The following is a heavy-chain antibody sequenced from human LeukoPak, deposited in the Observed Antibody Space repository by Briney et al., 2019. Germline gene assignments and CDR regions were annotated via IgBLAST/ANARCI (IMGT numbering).Heavy chain of an antibody. D-gene: IGHD1-26*01. CDR3: AREIRGYSYFDQ. CDR1: GFTVSSNY. CDR2: ISSASSTI. V-gene: IGHV3-11*01. J-gene: IGHJ4*02. Sequence: PGGSLRLSCAASGFTVSSNYMSWVRQAPGRGLEWVSYISSASSTIYYADSVKGRFTISRDNAKNSLYLQVNSLRAEDTAVYYCAREIRGYSYFDQWGQGTLVTVSS.